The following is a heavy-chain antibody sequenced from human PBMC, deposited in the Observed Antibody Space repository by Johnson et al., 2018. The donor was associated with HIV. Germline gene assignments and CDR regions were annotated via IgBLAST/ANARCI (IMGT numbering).Heavy chain of an antibody. J-gene: IGHJ3*01. CDR1: RLPVSGYY. CDR2: INSGGDT. CDR3: ARGCRDGYTCDVFDV. Sequence: VQLVESGGGLVQPGGSLRLSCAASRLPVSGYYMTWVRQGPGKGLEWVSVINSGGDTYYADSVTGRFTISRDNSKNTLYRQMNSLRVEDTAVYFCARGCRDGYTCDVFDVWGQGTRVTVSS. D-gene: IGHD5-24*01. V-gene: IGHV3-66*01.